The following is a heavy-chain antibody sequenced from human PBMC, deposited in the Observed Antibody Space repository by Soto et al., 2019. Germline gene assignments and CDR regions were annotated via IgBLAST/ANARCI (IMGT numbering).Heavy chain of an antibody. CDR2: ISAYNGNT. J-gene: IGHJ4*02. D-gene: IGHD6-13*01. V-gene: IGHV1-18*01. Sequence: ASVKVSCKASGYTFTSYGISCVRHAPGQGLEWMGWISAYNGNTNYARKLQGRVTMTTDTSTSTAYMELRSLRSDETAVYYCARPRTPLRLAAALDYWGQGTLVTVSS. CDR3: ARPRTPLRLAAALDY. CDR1: GYTFTSYG.